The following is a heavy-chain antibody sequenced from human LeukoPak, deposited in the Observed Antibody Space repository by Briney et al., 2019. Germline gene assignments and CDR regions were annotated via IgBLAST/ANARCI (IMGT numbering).Heavy chain of an antibody. CDR2: IRSTANNYAT. D-gene: IGHD4-17*01. CDR3: TRQYGKNSWWFDP. V-gene: IGHV3-73*01. J-gene: IGHJ5*02. Sequence: GGSLRLSCAASGLTFSASAMHWVRQASGKGLEWVGRIRSTANNYATAYAASVKGRFTISRDDSKNTAYLQMDSLKTEDTAVYYCTRQYGKNSWWFDPWGQGTLVTVSS. CDR1: GLTFSASA.